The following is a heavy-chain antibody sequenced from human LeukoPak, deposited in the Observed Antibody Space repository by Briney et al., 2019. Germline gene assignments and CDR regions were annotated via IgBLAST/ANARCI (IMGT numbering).Heavy chain of an antibody. CDR2: ITSSSKYI. Sequence: GGSLRLSCAASGFTFSSYSLNWVRQAPGKGLEWVSSITSSSKYIYYADSVKGRFTISRDNAKNSLYLQMNSLRAEDTAVYYCARDVEAMAAAGGGVDYWGQGTLVTVSS. D-gene: IGHD6-13*01. V-gene: IGHV3-21*01. CDR1: GFTFSSYS. J-gene: IGHJ4*02. CDR3: ARDVEAMAAAGGGVDY.